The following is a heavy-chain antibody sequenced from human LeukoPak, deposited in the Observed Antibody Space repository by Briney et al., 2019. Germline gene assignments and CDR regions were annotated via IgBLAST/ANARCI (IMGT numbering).Heavy chain of an antibody. D-gene: IGHD5-12*01. J-gene: IGHJ6*03. Sequence: SETLSLTCAVYGGSFSGYYWSWIRQPPGKGLEWIGEINHSGSTNYNPSLKSRVTISVDTSKNQFSLKLSSVTAADTAVYYCASRLRRYYYYMDVWGKGTTVTVSS. CDR1: GGSFSGYY. CDR2: INHSGST. CDR3: ASRLRRYYYYMDV. V-gene: IGHV4-34*01.